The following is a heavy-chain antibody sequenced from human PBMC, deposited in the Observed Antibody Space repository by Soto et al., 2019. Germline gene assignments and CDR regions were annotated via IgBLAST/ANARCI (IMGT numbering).Heavy chain of an antibody. CDR1: GYSFTSYW. CDR3: VRGGMITFGGVQYSFDY. D-gene: IGHD3-16*01. J-gene: IGHJ4*02. Sequence: GESLKISCKGSGYSFTSYWIGWVRQMPGKGLEWMGIIYPGDSDTRYSPSFQGQVTISADKSISTAYLQWSSLKASDTAMYYCVRGGMITFGGVQYSFDYRRQGSLGTVSS. CDR2: IYPGDSDT. V-gene: IGHV5-51*01.